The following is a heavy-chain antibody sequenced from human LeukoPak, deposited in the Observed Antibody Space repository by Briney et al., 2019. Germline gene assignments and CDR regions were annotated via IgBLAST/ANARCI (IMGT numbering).Heavy chain of an antibody. CDR1: GFTFSSYW. CDR3: ARVGCSSTSCLYYYYYYGMDV. CDR2: IKQDGSEK. Sequence: QSGGSLRLSYAASGFTFSSYWMSWVRQAPGKGLEWVANIKQDGSEKYYVDSVKGRFTISRDNAKNSLYLQMNSLRAEDTAVYYCARVGCSSTSCLYYYYYYGMDVWGQGTTVTVSS. V-gene: IGHV3-7*01. D-gene: IGHD2-2*01. J-gene: IGHJ6*02.